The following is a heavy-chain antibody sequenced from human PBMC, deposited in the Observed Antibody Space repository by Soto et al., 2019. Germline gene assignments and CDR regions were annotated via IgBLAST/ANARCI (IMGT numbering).Heavy chain of an antibody. D-gene: IGHD5-12*01. V-gene: IGHV3-21*01. Sequence: GSLRLSCAASGFTFSSYSMTWVRQAPGKGLEWVSSISSSATYIYSSDSLKGRFTISRDNAKNSLFLQLNSLRAEDTAVYYCARDLVATTPQGDAFDMWGQGTMVTVSS. CDR3: ARDLVATTPQGDAFDM. J-gene: IGHJ3*02. CDR1: GFTFSSYS. CDR2: ISSSATYI.